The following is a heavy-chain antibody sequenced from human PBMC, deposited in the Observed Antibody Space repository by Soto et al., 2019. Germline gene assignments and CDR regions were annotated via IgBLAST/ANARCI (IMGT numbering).Heavy chain of an antibody. J-gene: IGHJ5*02. Sequence: PSQTLSLTCAISGDSVSSNSAAWNWIRQSPSRGLEWLGRTYYRSKWYNDYAVSVKSRITINPDTSKNQFSLQLNSVTPEDTAVYYCAREAPYSSSWYSWFDPWGQGTLVTVSS. CDR2: TYYRSKWYN. D-gene: IGHD6-13*01. CDR3: AREAPYSSSWYSWFDP. CDR1: GDSVSSNSAA. V-gene: IGHV6-1*01.